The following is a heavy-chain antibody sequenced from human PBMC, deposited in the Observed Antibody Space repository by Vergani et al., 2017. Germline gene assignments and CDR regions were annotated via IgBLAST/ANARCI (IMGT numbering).Heavy chain of an antibody. V-gene: IGHV4-59*01. CDR2: IYYSGST. Sequence: QVQLQESGPGLVKPSETLYLTCTVSGGSISSYYWSWIRQPPGKGLGWIGYIYYSGSTNYNPSLKSRVTISVDTSKNQFSLKLSTVTAADTAVYYCAREGYFSGWYLCWFDPWGQGTLVTVSS. CDR3: AREGYFSGWYLCWFDP. D-gene: IGHD6-19*01. J-gene: IGHJ5*02. CDR1: GGSISSYY.